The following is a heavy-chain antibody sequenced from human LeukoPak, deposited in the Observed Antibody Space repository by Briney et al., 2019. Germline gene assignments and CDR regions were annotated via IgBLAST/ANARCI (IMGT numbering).Heavy chain of an antibody. D-gene: IGHD5-18*01. J-gene: IGHJ5*02. Sequence: PSETLSLTCTVSGGSISSGGYYWSWIRQHPGKGLEWIGYIYYSGSTYYNPSLKSRVTLSVDTSKNQFSLKLSSVTAADTAVYYCAREQHSYGYWEAWFDPWGQGTLVTVSS. CDR3: AREQHSYGYWEAWFDP. V-gene: IGHV4-31*03. CDR1: GGSISSGGYY. CDR2: IYYSGST.